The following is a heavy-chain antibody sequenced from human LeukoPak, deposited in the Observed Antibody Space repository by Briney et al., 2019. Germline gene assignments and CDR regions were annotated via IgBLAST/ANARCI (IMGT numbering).Heavy chain of an antibody. CDR2: INSDGRST. CDR1: GFTFSSYW. Sequence: GNSLRLSCAACGFTFSSYWMHWPRQAPGKALVWVSSINSDGRSTSYADYVKGRFTISRDNAKNTLYLQMNSLRAEDTAVYYCAREAYYYYYMDVWGKGTTVTISS. J-gene: IGHJ6*03. CDR3: AREAYYYYYMDV. V-gene: IGHV3-74*01.